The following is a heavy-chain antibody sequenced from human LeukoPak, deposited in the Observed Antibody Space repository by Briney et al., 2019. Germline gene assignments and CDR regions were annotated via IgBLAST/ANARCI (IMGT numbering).Heavy chain of an antibody. Sequence: GGSLRLSCAASGFTFSSYAMSWVRQAPGKGLEWVSGITGTGGSTDYADSVKGRFTISRDNSKNTLYLQMDSLRAEDTAVYSCAKATSPAVYFDYWAREPWSPSPQ. CDR2: ITGTGGST. CDR1: GFTFSSYA. J-gene: IGHJ4*02. CDR3: AKATSPAVYFDY. V-gene: IGHV3-23*01.